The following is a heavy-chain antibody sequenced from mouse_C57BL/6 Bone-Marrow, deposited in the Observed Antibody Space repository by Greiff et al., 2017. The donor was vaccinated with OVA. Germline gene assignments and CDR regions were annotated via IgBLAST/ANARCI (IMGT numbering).Heavy chain of an antibody. CDR3: TTRDGYYFDY. CDR1: GYTFTDYE. V-gene: IGHV1-15*01. Sequence: QVQLKQSGAELVRPGASVTLSCKASGYTFTDYEMHWVKQTPVHGLEWIGAIDPETGGTAYNQKFKGKAILTADKSSSTAYMELRSLTSEDSAVYYCTTRDGYYFDYWGQGTTLTVSS. D-gene: IGHD2-3*01. CDR2: IDPETGGT. J-gene: IGHJ2*01.